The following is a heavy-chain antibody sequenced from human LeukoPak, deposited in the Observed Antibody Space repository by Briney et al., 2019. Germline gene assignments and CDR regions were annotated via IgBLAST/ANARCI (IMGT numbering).Heavy chain of an antibody. Sequence: SETLSLTCTVSGGSISSGSYYWSWIRQPAGKGLEWIGRIYTSGSTNYNPSLKSRVTISVDTSKNQFSLKLSSVTAADTAVYYCARGHCSSWLVYYYYMDVWGKGTTVTVSS. CDR2: IYTSGST. V-gene: IGHV4-61*02. CDR3: ARGHCSSWLVYYYYMDV. CDR1: GGSISSGSYY. J-gene: IGHJ6*03. D-gene: IGHD6-13*01.